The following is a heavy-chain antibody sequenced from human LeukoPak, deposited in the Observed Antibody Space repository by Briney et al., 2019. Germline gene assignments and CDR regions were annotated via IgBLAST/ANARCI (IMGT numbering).Heavy chain of an antibody. CDR2: IDPSYSYT. CDR3: ARHAKAYGSSCDY. J-gene: IGHJ4*02. D-gene: IGHD6-13*01. CDR1: GYSFTTYW. Sequence: PGGSLRLSCKGSGYSFTTYWISWVRQMPGKGLEWMGRIDPSYSYTNYSPSFQGHVTISADKSFSTAYLQWTKLKASDTAMYYCARHAKAYGSSCDYWGQGTLVTVSS. V-gene: IGHV5-10-1*01.